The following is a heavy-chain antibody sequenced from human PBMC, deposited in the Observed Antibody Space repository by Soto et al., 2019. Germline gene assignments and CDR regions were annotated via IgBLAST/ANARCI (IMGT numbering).Heavy chain of an antibody. Sequence: QVQLGQSGAEVKKPEASVKISCKASGYTFTRYTMNWVRQAPGQRLEWMGWINPDNGNTKSSQKFQDRVIITRDTPASTAYMDLSSLRSEDTAVYYCARGIATGQLDPRGQGTLVTVSS. D-gene: IGHD2-15*01. V-gene: IGHV1-3*01. CDR1: GYTFTRYT. J-gene: IGHJ5*02. CDR3: ARGIATGQLDP. CDR2: INPDNGNT.